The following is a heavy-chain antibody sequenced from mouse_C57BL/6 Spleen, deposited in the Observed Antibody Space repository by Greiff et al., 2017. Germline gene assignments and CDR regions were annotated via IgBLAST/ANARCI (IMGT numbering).Heavy chain of an antibody. Sequence: EVQLQESGGGLVQPGGSLKLSCAASGFTFSDYGMAWVRQAPRKGPEWVAFISNLAYSIYYADTVTGRFTISRENAKNTLYLEMSSLRSEDTAMYYCARQGDDGSSYGWYFDVWGTGTTVTVSS. V-gene: IGHV5-15*01. J-gene: IGHJ1*03. CDR3: ARQGDDGSSYGWYFDV. CDR1: GFTFSDYG. CDR2: ISNLAYSI. D-gene: IGHD1-1*01.